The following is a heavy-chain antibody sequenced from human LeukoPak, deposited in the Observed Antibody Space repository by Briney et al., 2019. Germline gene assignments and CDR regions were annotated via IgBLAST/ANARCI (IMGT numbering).Heavy chain of an antibody. Sequence: SETLSLTCTVFGGSISSGGYYWSWIRQHPGKGLEWIGYIYYSGSTYYNPSLKSRVTISVDTPKNQFSLKLSSVTAADTAVYYCARHTDSSSWYTNWGQGTLVTVSS. CDR3: ARHTDSSSWYTN. J-gene: IGHJ4*02. V-gene: IGHV4-31*03. CDR2: IYYSGST. D-gene: IGHD6-13*01. CDR1: GGSISSGGYY.